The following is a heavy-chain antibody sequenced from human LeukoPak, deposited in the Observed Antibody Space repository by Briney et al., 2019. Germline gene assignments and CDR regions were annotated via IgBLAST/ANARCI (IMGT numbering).Heavy chain of an antibody. V-gene: IGHV3-30*07. Sequence: PGGSLRLSCAASGFTFSSYAMHWVRQAPGKGLEWVAVISYDGSNKYYADSVKGRFTISRDNSKNTLYLQMNSLRAEDTAVYYCAKDKDHYDILTPFDYWGQGTLVTVSS. J-gene: IGHJ4*02. CDR2: ISYDGSNK. CDR3: AKDKDHYDILTPFDY. D-gene: IGHD3-9*01. CDR1: GFTFSSYA.